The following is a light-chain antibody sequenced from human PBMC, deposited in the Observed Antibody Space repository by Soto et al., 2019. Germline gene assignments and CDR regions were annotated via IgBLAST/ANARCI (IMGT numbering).Light chain of an antibody. V-gene: IGLV1-44*01. Sequence: QSVLTQPPSASGTPGQRVTISCSGSSSNIGSNVVNWYQQLPGTAPTLLIYSNNQRPSGVPDRLSGSKSGTSAALAISGLQSEDEADYYCAAWDDSLNGVVFGGGTKLTVL. CDR1: SSNIGSNV. CDR2: SNN. J-gene: IGLJ3*02. CDR3: AAWDDSLNGVV.